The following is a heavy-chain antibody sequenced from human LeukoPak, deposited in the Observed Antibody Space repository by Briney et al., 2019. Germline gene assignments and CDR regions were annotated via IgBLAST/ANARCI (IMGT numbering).Heavy chain of an antibody. D-gene: IGHD3-22*01. CDR1: GGSISSDY. J-gene: IGHJ4*02. CDR3: ARGVVVITPRD. V-gene: IGHV4-59*01. CDR2: IYYSGTT. Sequence: TSETLSLTCPVSGGSISSDYWSWVRQSPGKGLEWIGYIYYSGTTNYSPSLKGRVTIPVDTSRNQFSLKLSSVTAADTAVYYCARGVVVITPRDWGQGTLVTVSS.